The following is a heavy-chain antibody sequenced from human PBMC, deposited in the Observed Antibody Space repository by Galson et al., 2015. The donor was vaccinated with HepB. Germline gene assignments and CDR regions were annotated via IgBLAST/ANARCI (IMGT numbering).Heavy chain of an antibody. V-gene: IGHV3-30*04. D-gene: IGHD2-21*02. CDR2: ISYDGSNK. CDR1: GFTFSSYA. J-gene: IGHJ4*02. Sequence: SLRLSCAASGFTFSSYAMHWVRQAPGKGLEWVAVISYDGSNKYYADTVKGRFTISRDNSKNTLYLQMNSLRAEDTAVYYCARDGDWFFDYWGQGTLVTVSS. CDR3: ARDGDWFFDY.